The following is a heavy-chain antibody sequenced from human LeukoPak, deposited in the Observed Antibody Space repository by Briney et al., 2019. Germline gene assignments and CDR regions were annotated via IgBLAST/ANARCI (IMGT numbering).Heavy chain of an antibody. CDR1: GFTFSSYG. Sequence: PGRSPRLSCAASGFTFSSYGMHWVRQAPGKGLEWVAVISYDGSNKYYADSVKGRFTISRDNSKNTLYLQMNSLRAEDTAVYYCARGGYSYGYDAFDIWGQGTMVTVSS. CDR2: ISYDGSNK. J-gene: IGHJ3*02. D-gene: IGHD5-18*01. CDR3: ARGGYSYGYDAFDI. V-gene: IGHV3-30*03.